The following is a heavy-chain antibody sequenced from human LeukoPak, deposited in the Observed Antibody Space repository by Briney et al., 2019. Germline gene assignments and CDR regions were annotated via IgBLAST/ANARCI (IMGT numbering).Heavy chain of an antibody. Sequence: SETLSLTCAVYGGSFGGYYWSWIRQPPGKGLEWIGEINDSGSSNYIPSLKSRVTISVDTSKNQFSLQLNSVTPEDTAVYYCARELVTYYYDSSGSPPGDSYYYYYYYMDVWGKGTTVTVSS. CDR1: GGSFGGYY. D-gene: IGHD3-22*01. CDR3: ARELVTYYYDSSGSPPGDSYYYYYYYMDV. CDR2: INDSGSS. J-gene: IGHJ6*03. V-gene: IGHV4-34*01.